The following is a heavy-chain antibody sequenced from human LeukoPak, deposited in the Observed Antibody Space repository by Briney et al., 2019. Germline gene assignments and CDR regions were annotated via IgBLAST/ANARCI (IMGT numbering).Heavy chain of an antibody. J-gene: IGHJ4*02. CDR3: ARHSGYHSTMYLDY. D-gene: IGHD3-22*01. V-gene: IGHV1-69*13. Sequence: SVKVSCKASGGTFSSYAISWVRQAPGQGLEWMGGITAIFRTANYAQKFQGRVTITADEFMSTVYMELRSLRSEDTAVYYCARHSGYHSTMYLDYWGQGTLVTVSS. CDR2: ITAIFRTA. CDR1: GGTFSSYA.